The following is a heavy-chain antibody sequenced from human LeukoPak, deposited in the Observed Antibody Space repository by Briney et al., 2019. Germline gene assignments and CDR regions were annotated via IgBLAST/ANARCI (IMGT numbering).Heavy chain of an antibody. CDR1: GFTLSSNI. CDR3: VRDTFSPDAVDI. Sequence: GGSLRLSCAAAGFTLSSNIMNWVRQAPGKGLEWVSSISTSSSYIYSADSVKGRFTISRDNAKNSLYLQMNSLRAEDTAVYYCVRDTFSPDAVDIWPQGTMVTVSS. J-gene: IGHJ3*02. V-gene: IGHV3-21*01. CDR2: ISTSSSYI. D-gene: IGHD3-16*01.